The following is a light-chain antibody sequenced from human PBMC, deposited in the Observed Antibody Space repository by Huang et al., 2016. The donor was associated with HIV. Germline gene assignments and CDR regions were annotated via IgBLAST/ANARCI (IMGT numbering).Light chain of an antibody. CDR1: QGIATS. Sequence: DLQMTQSPSSLSASVGDRVTITCRASQGIATSLAWYQQKPGKAPKFLLSATSKLESGVPSRFSGSGSGTEYTLTISNLQPEDFATYYCQQYYSTPVFGQGTRLEIK. CDR2: ATS. J-gene: IGKJ5*01. CDR3: QQYYSTPV. V-gene: IGKV1-NL1*01.